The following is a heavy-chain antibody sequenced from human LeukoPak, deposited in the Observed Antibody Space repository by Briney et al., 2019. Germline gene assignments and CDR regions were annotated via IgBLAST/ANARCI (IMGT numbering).Heavy chain of an antibody. Sequence: ASVTVSCKASGYTFTGYNLHWVRQAPGQGLEWMGWISPNSGGTNYAQKFQGRVTMTRDTSISTAYLELSRLRSDDTAMYYCARDYVSLVRGISRDVTWFDPWGQGTQVTVSS. J-gene: IGHJ5*02. CDR2: ISPNSGGT. V-gene: IGHV1-2*02. CDR3: ARDYVSLVRGISRDVTWFDP. D-gene: IGHD3-10*01. CDR1: GYTFTGYN.